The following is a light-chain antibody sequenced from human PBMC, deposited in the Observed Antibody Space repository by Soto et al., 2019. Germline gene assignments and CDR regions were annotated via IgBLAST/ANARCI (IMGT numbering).Light chain of an antibody. V-gene: IGLV2-14*01. CDR3: SSYTSISSLGV. J-gene: IGLJ1*01. CDR2: EVS. CDR1: GSDVGSYKY. Sequence: QSALTQPASVSGSPGQSITISCTGTGSDVGSYKYVSWYQQHPGKAPKLTIFEVSNRPSGVSDRFSGSKSGNRASLTISGLQAEDEADYYCSSYTSISSLGVFGTGTKVTVL.